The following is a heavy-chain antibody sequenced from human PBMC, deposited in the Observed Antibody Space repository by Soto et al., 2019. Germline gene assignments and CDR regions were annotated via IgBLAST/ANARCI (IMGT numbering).Heavy chain of an antibody. Sequence: GGSLRLSCAASGFTFSSYAMSWVRQAPGKGLEWVSAISGSGGSTYYADSVKGRFTISRDNSKNTLYLQMNSLRAEDTAVYYCAKVLSEGIVGATFDFDYWGQGTLVTVSS. CDR1: GFTFSSYA. V-gene: IGHV3-23*01. CDR3: AKVLSEGIVGATFDFDY. J-gene: IGHJ4*02. D-gene: IGHD1-26*01. CDR2: ISGSGGST.